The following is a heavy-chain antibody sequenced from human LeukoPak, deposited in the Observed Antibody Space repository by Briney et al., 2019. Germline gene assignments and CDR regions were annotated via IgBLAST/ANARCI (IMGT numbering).Heavy chain of an antibody. CDR1: GFTFSTYS. D-gene: IGHD4-17*01. Sequence: GGSLRLSCTASGFTFSTYSMNWVRQAPGKGLEWVSSVSSSSSYKYYADSVKGRFTISRDNAENSLYLQMNSLRAEDTAVYYCAFGYGDYGFGYWGQGTLVTVSS. J-gene: IGHJ4*02. CDR3: AFGYGDYGFGY. V-gene: IGHV3-21*01. CDR2: VSSSSSYK.